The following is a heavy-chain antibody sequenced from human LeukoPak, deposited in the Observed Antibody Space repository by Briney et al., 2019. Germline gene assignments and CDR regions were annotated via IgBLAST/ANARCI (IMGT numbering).Heavy chain of an antibody. Sequence: PGGSLRLSCAASGFTFSSYWMSWVRQAPGKGLEWVANIKKDGSEKYSVDSVKGRFTISRDNSKNTLYLQMNSLRAEDTAVYYCARTLIEYSVSSCYFDYWGQGTLVTVSS. V-gene: IGHV3-7*01. CDR2: IKKDGSEK. CDR3: ARTLIEYSVSSCYFDY. D-gene: IGHD6-6*01. J-gene: IGHJ4*02. CDR1: GFTFSSYW.